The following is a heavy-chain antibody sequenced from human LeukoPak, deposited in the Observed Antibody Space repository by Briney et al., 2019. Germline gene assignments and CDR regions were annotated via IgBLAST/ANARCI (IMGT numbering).Heavy chain of an antibody. Sequence: PGGSLRLSCVASGFTFSSYAMHWVRQAPGKGLEWVAVISYDGSNKYYADSVKGRFTISRDNSKNTLYLQMNSLRAEDTAVYYCARGASTGTTYFDYWGQGTLVTVSS. D-gene: IGHD1-1*01. CDR2: ISYDGSNK. J-gene: IGHJ4*02. V-gene: IGHV3-30-3*01. CDR1: GFTFSSYA. CDR3: ARGASTGTTYFDY.